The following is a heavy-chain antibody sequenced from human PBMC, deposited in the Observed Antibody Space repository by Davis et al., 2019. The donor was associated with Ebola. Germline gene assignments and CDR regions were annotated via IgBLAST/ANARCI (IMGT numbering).Heavy chain of an antibody. CDR2: INSDGSST. V-gene: IGHV3-74*01. D-gene: IGHD2-2*01. Sequence: PGGPLRLSCAASGFTFSSYWMHWVRQAPGKGLVWVSRINSDGSSTSYADSVKGRFTISRDNAKNTLYLQMNSLRAEDTAVYYCARGGVVVPAALDYWGQGTLVTVSS. CDR3: ARGGVVVPAALDY. J-gene: IGHJ4*02. CDR1: GFTFSSYW.